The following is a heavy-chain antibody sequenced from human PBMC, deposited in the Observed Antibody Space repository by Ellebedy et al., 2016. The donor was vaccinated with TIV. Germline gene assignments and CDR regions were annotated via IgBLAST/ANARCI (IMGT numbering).Heavy chain of an antibody. Sequence: GGSLRLSCAASGFTFSSYAMHWVRQAPGKGLEWVAVISYDGSNNYYADSVKGRFTISRHNSKNTLYLQMNSLTAEDTAVYYCAGAKYYGDFPFDYWGQGTLVTVSS. V-gene: IGHV3-30-3*01. CDR1: GFTFSSYA. CDR3: AGAKYYGDFPFDY. D-gene: IGHD4-17*01. J-gene: IGHJ4*02. CDR2: ISYDGSNN.